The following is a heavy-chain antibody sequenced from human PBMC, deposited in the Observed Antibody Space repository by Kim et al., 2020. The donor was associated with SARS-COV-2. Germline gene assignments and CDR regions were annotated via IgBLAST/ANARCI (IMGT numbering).Heavy chain of an antibody. CDR2: ISYDGSNK. Sequence: GGSLRLSCAASGFTFSSYGMHWVRQAPGKGLEWVAVISYDGSNKYYADSVKGRFTISRDNSKNTLYLQMNSLRAEDTAVYYCAKWGYFSGSGGYYYGMDVWGQGTTVTVSS. CDR1: GFTFSSYG. CDR3: AKWGYFSGSGGYYYGMDV. D-gene: IGHD2-15*01. V-gene: IGHV3-30*18. J-gene: IGHJ6*02.